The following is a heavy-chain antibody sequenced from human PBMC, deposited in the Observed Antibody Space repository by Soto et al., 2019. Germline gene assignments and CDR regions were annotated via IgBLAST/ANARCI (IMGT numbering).Heavy chain of an antibody. CDR3: ARVYYESRGPTKYRAFDF. V-gene: IGHV3-7*01. Sequence: GGSLRLSCAASGFIFSDYSMSWVRQSPGKGLEGVANIKQDGGEEDYVDSVKGRLTISRDNAKNSLYLQMNSLRAEDTAVYYCARVYYESRGPTKYRAFDFWGQGTMVTVSS. D-gene: IGHD3-22*01. CDR1: GFIFSDYS. CDR2: IKQDGGEE. J-gene: IGHJ3*01.